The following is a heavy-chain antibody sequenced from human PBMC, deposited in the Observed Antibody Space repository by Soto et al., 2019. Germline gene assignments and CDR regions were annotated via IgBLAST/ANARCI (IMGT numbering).Heavy chain of an antibody. CDR3: ARDKTPSERFDI. D-gene: IGHD1-1*01. Sequence: QVQLVQSGAEVKKPGSSVKVSCKASGGTFSSYAISWVRQAPGQGLEWMGGIIPIFGTANYAQKFQGRVXIXAXKSTSTAYMELSSLRSEDTAVYYCARDKTPSERFDIWGQGTMGTVSS. V-gene: IGHV1-69*14. J-gene: IGHJ3*02. CDR1: GGTFSSYA. CDR2: IIPIFGTA.